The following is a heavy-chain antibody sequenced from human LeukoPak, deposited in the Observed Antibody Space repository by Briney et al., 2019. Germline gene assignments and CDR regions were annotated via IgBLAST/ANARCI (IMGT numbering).Heavy chain of an antibody. V-gene: IGHV3-23*01. D-gene: IGHD5-18*01. CDR1: GFTFNYYA. J-gene: IGHJ5*02. CDR2: ISASGDST. Sequence: PGGSLRLSCASSGFTFNYYAMTWVRHAPGKGLKWVSSISASGDSTYYADSVKGRFTISGDNSKSTLYLQMDGLRAEDVAVYYCAKKSLRGYTYGRDDDHWGQGTLVTVS. CDR3: AKKSLRGYTYGRDDDH.